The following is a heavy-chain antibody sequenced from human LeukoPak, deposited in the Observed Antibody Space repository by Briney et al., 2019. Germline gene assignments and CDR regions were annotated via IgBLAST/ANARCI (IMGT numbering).Heavy chain of an antibody. D-gene: IGHD3-10*01. J-gene: IGHJ4*02. Sequence: GGSLRLSCAASGFTFNNYEMNWVRQAPGKGLEWVSHISGRGSTIHYANSVKGRFTISRDNAKNSLYLQMTSLRDEDTAVYYCARDRGVDDYFDYWGQGTLVTVSS. CDR1: GFTFNNYE. V-gene: IGHV3-48*03. CDR3: ARDRGVDDYFDY. CDR2: ISGRGSTI.